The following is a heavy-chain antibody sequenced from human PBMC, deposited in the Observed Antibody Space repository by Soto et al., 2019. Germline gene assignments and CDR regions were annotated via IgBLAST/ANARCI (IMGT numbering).Heavy chain of an antibody. J-gene: IGHJ4*02. CDR2: TYYRSKWYN. CDR1: GGSVSSNSAA. V-gene: IGHV6-1*01. Sequence: PSQTLSLTCAISGGSVSSNSAAWNWIRQSPSRGLEWLGRTYYRSKWYNDYTVSVKSRITINPDTSKNQFSLQLNSVTPEDTAVYYCARDPLAAAGTPPFDYWGQGTLVTVSS. CDR3: ARDPLAAAGTPPFDY. D-gene: IGHD6-13*01.